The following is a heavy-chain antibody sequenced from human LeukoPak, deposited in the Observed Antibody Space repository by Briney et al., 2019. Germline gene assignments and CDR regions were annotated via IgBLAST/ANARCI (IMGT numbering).Heavy chain of an antibody. CDR3: ARTKPITMIVVVRYRYYMDV. V-gene: IGHV4-34*01. Sequence: NSSETLSLTCAVYGGSFSGYYWSWIRQPPGKGLEWIGEINHSGSTNYNPSLKSRVTISVDTSKNQFSLKLSSVTAADTAVYYCARTKPITMIVVVRYRYYMDVWGKGTTVTVSS. CDR2: INHSGST. D-gene: IGHD3-22*01. J-gene: IGHJ6*03. CDR1: GGSFSGYY.